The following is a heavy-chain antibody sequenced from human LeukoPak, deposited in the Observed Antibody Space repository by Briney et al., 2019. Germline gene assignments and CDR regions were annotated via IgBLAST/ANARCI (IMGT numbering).Heavy chain of an antibody. CDR3: AKDQLGYCSGGSCTVFDY. D-gene: IGHD2-15*01. V-gene: IGHV3-30*18. CDR1: GFTFSSYG. Sequence: GRSLRLSCAASGFTFSSYGMHWVRQAPGKGLEWVAVISYDGSNKYYADSVKGRFTISRDNSKNTLYLQMNSLRAEDTAVYYCAKDQLGYCSGGSCTVFDYWGQGTLVTVSS. J-gene: IGHJ4*02. CDR2: ISYDGSNK.